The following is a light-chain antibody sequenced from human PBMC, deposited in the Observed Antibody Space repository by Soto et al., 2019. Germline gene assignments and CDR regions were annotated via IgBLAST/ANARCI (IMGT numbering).Light chain of an antibody. Sequence: QSALTQPPSASGSPGQSVAISCTGTSSDVGGYNYVSWYQQHPGKAPKLMIYEVNKRPSAVPDRFSGSKSGNTASLTVSRLEADDEADYYGSSYAGSINVFVTGTKLTVL. CDR3: SSYAGSINV. CDR1: SSDVGGYNY. V-gene: IGLV2-8*01. CDR2: EVN. J-gene: IGLJ1*01.